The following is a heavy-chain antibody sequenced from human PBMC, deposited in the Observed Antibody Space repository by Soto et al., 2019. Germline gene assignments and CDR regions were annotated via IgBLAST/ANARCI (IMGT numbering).Heavy chain of an antibody. CDR3: AKGGLGYCSSNSCHFDY. CDR1: GFTFSSYA. Sequence: EVQLLESGGGLVQPGGSLRLSCAASGFTFSSYAMSWVRQAPGKGLEWVSAISGSGGRTYYADSVKGRFTISRDNSKTTLYLQMNSLRAEDTAVYYCAKGGLGYCSSNSCHFDYWGQGTLVTVSS. V-gene: IGHV3-23*01. D-gene: IGHD2-2*01. J-gene: IGHJ4*02. CDR2: ISGSGGRT.